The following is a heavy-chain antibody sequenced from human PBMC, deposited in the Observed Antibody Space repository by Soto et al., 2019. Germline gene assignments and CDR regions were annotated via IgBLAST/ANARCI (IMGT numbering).Heavy chain of an antibody. CDR3: TPLGDYLDY. V-gene: IGHV3-15*07. CDR1: GLTFSNAW. CDR2: IKSKTGGWTT. Sequence: GGSLRLSCAASGLTFSNAWMNWVRQAPGKGLEWVGRIKSKTGGWTTEYAATVKGRFTISRDDSKNTLYLQMNRLKTEDTAVYYCTPLGDYLDYWGQGTLVTVSS. J-gene: IGHJ4*02.